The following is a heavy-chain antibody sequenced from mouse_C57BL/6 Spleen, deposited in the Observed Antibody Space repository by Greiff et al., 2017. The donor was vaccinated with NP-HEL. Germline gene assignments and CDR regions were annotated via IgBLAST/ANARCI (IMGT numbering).Heavy chain of an antibody. CDR2: ISSGSSTI. CDR3: ARHYSNRLYWYFDV. D-gene: IGHD2-5*01. CDR1: GFTFSDYG. J-gene: IGHJ1*03. V-gene: IGHV5-17*01. Sequence: EVQVVESGGGLVKPGGSLKLSCAASGFTFSDYGMHWVRQAPEKGLEWVAYISSGSSTIYYADTVKGRFTISRDNAKNTLFLQMTSLRSEDTAMYYCARHYSNRLYWYFDVWGTGTTVTVSS.